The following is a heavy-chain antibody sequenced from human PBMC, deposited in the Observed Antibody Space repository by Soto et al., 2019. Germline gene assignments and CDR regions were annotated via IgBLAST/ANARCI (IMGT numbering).Heavy chain of an antibody. D-gene: IGHD3-22*01. J-gene: IGHJ5*02. Sequence: SVQVSCKASGGTFGSDAITWVRQAPGQGLEWVGRIIPIFGTTNYAQNLQGRVTISADKSTLTSYMELHSLTSDETALYYCARDRTDSGYYTNWLDPWGQGTQVTVSS. CDR2: IIPIFGTT. CDR3: ARDRTDSGYYTNWLDP. CDR1: GGTFGSDA. V-gene: IGHV1-69*06.